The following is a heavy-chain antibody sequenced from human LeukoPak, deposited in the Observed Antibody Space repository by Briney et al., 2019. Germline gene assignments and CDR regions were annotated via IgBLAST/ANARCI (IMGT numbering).Heavy chain of an antibody. Sequence: ASVKVSCKASGFTFTSSAVQWVRQARGQRLEWIGWIVVGSGNTNYAQKFQERVTITGDMSTSTAYMELSSLRSEDTAVYYCAADGYGYDFWSGYSFYYYYYGMDVWGQGTTVTVSS. D-gene: IGHD3-3*01. J-gene: IGHJ6*02. V-gene: IGHV1-58*01. CDR1: GFTFTSSA. CDR2: IVVGSGNT. CDR3: AADGYGYDFWSGYSFYYYYYGMDV.